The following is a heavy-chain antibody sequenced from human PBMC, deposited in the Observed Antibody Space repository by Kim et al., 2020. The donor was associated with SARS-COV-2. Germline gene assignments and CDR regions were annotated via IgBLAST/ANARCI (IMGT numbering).Heavy chain of an antibody. CDR2: ISYDGSNK. CDR1: GFTFSSYA. V-gene: IGHV3-30*04. Sequence: GGSLRLSCAASGFTFSSYAMHWVRQAPGKGLEWVAVISYDGSNKYYADSVKGRFTISRDNSKNTLYLQMNSLRAEDTAVYYCARTDPNYYYGMDVWGQGTTVTVSS. CDR3: ARTDPNYYYGMDV. J-gene: IGHJ6*02.